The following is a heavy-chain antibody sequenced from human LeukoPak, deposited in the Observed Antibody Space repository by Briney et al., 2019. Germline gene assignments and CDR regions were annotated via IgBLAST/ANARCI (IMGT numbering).Heavy chain of an antibody. CDR1: GFTFTSSA. CDR3: AAGTDYGDSLYYYYGMDV. Sequence: GASVKVSCKASGFTFTSSAMQWVRQARGQRLEWIGWIVVGSGNTNYAQKFQERVTITRDMSTSTAYMELSSLRSEDTAVYYCAAGTDYGDSLYYYYGMDVWGQGTTVTVSS. V-gene: IGHV1-58*02. CDR2: IVVGSGNT. D-gene: IGHD4-17*01. J-gene: IGHJ6*02.